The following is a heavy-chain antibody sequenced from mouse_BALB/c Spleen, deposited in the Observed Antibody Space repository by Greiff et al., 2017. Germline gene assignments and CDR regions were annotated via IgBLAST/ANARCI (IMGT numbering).Heavy chain of an antibody. V-gene: IGHV1S29*02. Sequence: EVQLQQSGPELVKPGASVKISCKASGYTFTDYNMHWVKQSHGKSLEWIGYIYPYNGGTGYNQKFKSKATLTVDNSSSTAYMELRSLTSEDSAVYYCARSPWRYWYFDVWGAGTTVTVSS. J-gene: IGHJ1*01. CDR1: GYTFTDYN. CDR3: ARSPWRYWYFDV. CDR2: IYPYNGGT.